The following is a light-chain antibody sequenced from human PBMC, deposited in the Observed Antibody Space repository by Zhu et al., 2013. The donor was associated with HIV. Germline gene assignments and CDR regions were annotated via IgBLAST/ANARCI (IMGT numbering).Light chain of an antibody. CDR2: DAS. J-gene: IGKJ4*01. CDR3: QQFNSDLLT. Sequence: AVQLTQSPSSLSASVGDRVTITCRASQGISSALAWYQQKPGKPPKMVIYDASTLQTGVPSRFSGSGSGTDFTLIISSLQPEDFATYYCQQFNSDLLTFGGGTKVLMK. CDR1: QGISSA. V-gene: IGKV1-13*02.